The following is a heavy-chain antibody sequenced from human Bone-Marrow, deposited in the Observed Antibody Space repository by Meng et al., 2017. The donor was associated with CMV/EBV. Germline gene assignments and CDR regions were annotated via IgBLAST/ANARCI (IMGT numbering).Heavy chain of an antibody. D-gene: IGHD1-26*01. CDR1: GGTFSRYA. CDR3: AREFRWELPHPDAFDI. V-gene: IGHV1-69*05. CDR2: IIPIFGMA. J-gene: IGHJ3*02. Sequence: SVKVSCKASGGTFSRYAFSWVRQAPGQGLEWMGGIIPIFGMANYAQKFQGRVTITTDESTGTAYMELSSLRSEDTAVYYCAREFRWELPHPDAFDIWGQGTMVTVSS.